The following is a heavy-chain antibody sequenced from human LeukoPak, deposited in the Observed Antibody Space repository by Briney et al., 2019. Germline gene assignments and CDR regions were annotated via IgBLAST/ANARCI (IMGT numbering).Heavy chain of an antibody. D-gene: IGHD5-18*01. CDR1: GGSISSGGYS. CDR2: IYHSGST. CDR3: ARASRTALSYYGMDV. J-gene: IGHJ6*02. V-gene: IGHV4-30-2*01. Sequence: SETLSLTCAVSGGSISSGGYSWSWIRQPPGKGLEWIGYIYHSGSTYYNPSLKGRVTISVDRSKNQFSLKLSSVTAADTAVYYCARASRTALSYYGMDVWGQGTTVTVSS.